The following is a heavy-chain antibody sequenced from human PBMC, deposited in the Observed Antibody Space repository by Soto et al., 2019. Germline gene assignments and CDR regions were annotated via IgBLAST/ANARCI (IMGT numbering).Heavy chain of an antibody. Sequence: QVQLVQSGAEVKKPGSSVKVSCKASGGTFSSYAISWVRQAPGQGLEWMGGIIPIFGTANYAQKFQGRVTITXAETTXXAYMELSSLRSEDTAVYYGAIGVTPYGERPYGMDVWGQGTTVTVSS. D-gene: IGHD1-26*01. CDR3: AIGVTPYGERPYGMDV. V-gene: IGHV1-69*05. CDR1: GGTFSSYA. J-gene: IGHJ6*02. CDR2: IIPIFGTA.